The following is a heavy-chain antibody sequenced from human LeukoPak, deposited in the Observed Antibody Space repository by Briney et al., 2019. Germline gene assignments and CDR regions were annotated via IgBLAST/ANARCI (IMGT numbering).Heavy chain of an antibody. CDR1: GGSISSYS. V-gene: IGHV4-4*07. CDR3: AGSMVRALRYFDL. D-gene: IGHD3-10*01. Sequence: SETLSLTCTVSGGSISSYSWSWIRQPAGKGLEWIGHIYTSGSTNYNPSLKSRVTMSVDTSKNQFSPKLSSVTAADTAVYYCAGSMVRALRYFDLWGRGTLVTVSS. CDR2: IYTSGST. J-gene: IGHJ2*01.